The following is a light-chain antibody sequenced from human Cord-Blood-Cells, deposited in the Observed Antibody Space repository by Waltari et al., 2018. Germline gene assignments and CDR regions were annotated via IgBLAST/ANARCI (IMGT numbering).Light chain of an antibody. J-gene: IGLJ2*01. Sequence: QSALTQPPSASGSPGQSVTISCTATSSHVGGYTDVSWYQQHPGKAPKLMIYEVSKRPSGVPDRFSGSKSGNTASLAVSGLQAEDEADYYCSSYAGSNNLVFGGGTKLTVL. CDR2: EVS. CDR1: SSHVGGYTD. CDR3: SSYAGSNNLV. V-gene: IGLV2-8*01.